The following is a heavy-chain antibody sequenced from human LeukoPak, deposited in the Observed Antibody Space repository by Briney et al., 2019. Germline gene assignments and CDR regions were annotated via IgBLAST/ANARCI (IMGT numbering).Heavy chain of an antibody. J-gene: IGHJ5*02. CDR2: IGTAGDT. D-gene: IGHD3-16*01. CDR3: ARGGGNWFDP. V-gene: IGHV3-13*01. CDR1: GFTFDDYA. Sequence: GGSLRLSCAASGFTFDDYAMHWVRQAPGKGLEWVSAIGTAGDTYYPGSVKGRFTISRENAKNSLYLQMNSLRAGDTAVYYCARGGGNWFDPWSQGTLVTVSS.